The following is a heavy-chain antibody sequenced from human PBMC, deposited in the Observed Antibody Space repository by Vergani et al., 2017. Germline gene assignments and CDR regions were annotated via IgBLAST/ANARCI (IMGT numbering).Heavy chain of an antibody. CDR3: ARETMGLGIGAFDI. CDR1: GFTVSSNY. CDR2: IYSGGTT. Sequence: EVQLVESGGGLVQPGGSLRLSCAASGFTVSSNYMSWVRQAPGKGLEWVSVIYSGGTTYYADSVKGRFTISRNNSKNTLYLQMNSLRAEDTAVYYCARETMGLGIGAFDIWGQGTMVTVSS. J-gene: IGHJ3*02. V-gene: IGHV3-53*04. D-gene: IGHD7-27*01.